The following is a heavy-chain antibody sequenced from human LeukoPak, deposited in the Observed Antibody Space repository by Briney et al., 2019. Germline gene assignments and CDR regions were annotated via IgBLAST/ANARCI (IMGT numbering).Heavy chain of an antibody. CDR1: GFTFSDYY. V-gene: IGHV3-11*05. Sequence: GGSLRLSCVASGFTFSDYYMSWIRQAPGKGLEWVSYIPSTSSYTSYADSVKGRFTISRDNAKNSLYLQMNSLRAEDTAVYYCARDQNEGYGDYFYYFDYWGQGTLVTVSS. D-gene: IGHD4-17*01. CDR3: ARDQNEGYGDYFYYFDY. CDR2: IPSTSSYT. J-gene: IGHJ4*02.